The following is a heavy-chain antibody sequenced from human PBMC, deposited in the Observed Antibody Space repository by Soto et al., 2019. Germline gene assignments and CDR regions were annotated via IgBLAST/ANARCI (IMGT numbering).Heavy chain of an antibody. CDR1: GYTFTGYY. V-gene: IGHV1-2*02. CDR3: ARDSALRVVVVPAAMLAERGYGMDV. J-gene: IGHJ6*02. CDR2: INPNSGGT. D-gene: IGHD2-2*01. Sequence: GASVKVSCKASGYTFTGYYMHWVRQAPGQGLEWMGWINPNSGGTNYAQKFQGRVTMTRDTSISTAYMELSRLRSDDTAVYYCARDSALRVVVVPAAMLAERGYGMDVWGQGTTVTVSS.